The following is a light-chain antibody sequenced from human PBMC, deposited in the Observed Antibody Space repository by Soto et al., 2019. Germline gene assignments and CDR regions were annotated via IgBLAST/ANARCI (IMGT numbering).Light chain of an antibody. CDR3: QQYKYYWT. J-gene: IGKJ1*01. CDR2: ATS. CDR1: QTLNDW. V-gene: IGKV1-5*03. Sequence: DIQMTQSPSTLSASVGDRVTITCRASQTLNDWLAWYQHKPGQGPKPLIYATSKLETGVPPRFSGSGSGTEFTITINGLQPDDSATYFCQQYKYYWTFGQGTKVEVK.